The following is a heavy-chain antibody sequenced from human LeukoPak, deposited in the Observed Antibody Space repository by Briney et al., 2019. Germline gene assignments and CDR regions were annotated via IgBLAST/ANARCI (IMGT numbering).Heavy chain of an antibody. D-gene: IGHD6-13*01. Sequence: SETLSLTCAVSGGSFSTYYWSWIRQPPGKGLEWIGFIYYTGTTNYNPSLKSRVTISVDTSKNQFSLKLSSVTAADTAVYYCARAGANGIEAAGSLRYWGQGTLVTVAS. CDR2: IYYTGTT. J-gene: IGHJ4*02. CDR3: ARAGANGIEAAGSLRY. V-gene: IGHV4-59*01. CDR1: GGSFSTYY.